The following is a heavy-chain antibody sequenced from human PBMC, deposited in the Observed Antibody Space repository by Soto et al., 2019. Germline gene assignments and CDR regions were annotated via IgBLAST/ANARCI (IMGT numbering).Heavy chain of an antibody. CDR2: ISGSGGST. CDR3: AKGGARSVVAAGSDY. CDR1: GFTFSSYA. V-gene: IGHV3-23*01. Sequence: GGSLRLSCAASGFTFSSYAMSWVRQAPGKGLEWVSAISGSGGSTYYADSVKGRFTISRDNSKNTLYLQMNSLRAEDTAVYYGAKGGARSVVAAGSDYWGQGTLVTVSS. J-gene: IGHJ4*02. D-gene: IGHD2-15*01.